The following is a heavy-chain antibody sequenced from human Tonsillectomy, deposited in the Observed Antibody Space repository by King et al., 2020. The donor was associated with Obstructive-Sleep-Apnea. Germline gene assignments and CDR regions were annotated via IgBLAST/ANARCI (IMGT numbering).Heavy chain of an antibody. CDR3: ARRYYYGSGTFLYFDL. J-gene: IGHJ2*01. V-gene: IGHV5-10-1*01. CDR2: IDPKDSYT. D-gene: IGHD3-10*01. Sequence: QLVQSGAEVKKPGESLKISCKGSGYSFTSYWIIWVRQMPGKGLEWMGKIDPKDSYTNYSPSFQGHVSFPVDKSISTAYLQWSSLKASDTAMYYCARRYYYGSGTFLYFDLWGRGTLVTVSS. CDR1: GYSFTSYW.